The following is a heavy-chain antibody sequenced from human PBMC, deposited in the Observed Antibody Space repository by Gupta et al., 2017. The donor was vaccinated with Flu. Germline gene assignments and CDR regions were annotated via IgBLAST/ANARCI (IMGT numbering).Heavy chain of an antibody. CDR2: INSDGSST. CDR3: ARDLMIAAAGTEYYYYGMDV. Sequence: EVQLVESGGALVQPGGSLSLSCAPSGFTFPSPWLHWVRQAPGKGRVWVSRINSDGSSTSYADSVKGRFTISRDNAKNTLYLQMNSLRAEDTAVYYCARDLMIAAAGTEYYYYGMDVWGQGTTVTVSS. V-gene: IGHV3-74*01. D-gene: IGHD6-13*01. J-gene: IGHJ6*02. CDR1: GFTFPSPW.